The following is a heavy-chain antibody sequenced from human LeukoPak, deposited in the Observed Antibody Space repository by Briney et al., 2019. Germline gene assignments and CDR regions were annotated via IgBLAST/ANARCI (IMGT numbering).Heavy chain of an antibody. D-gene: IGHD6-25*01. Sequence: KSSETLSLTCTVSGGSITGYSWSWFRQSPVKGLEWIGCTSYRGATNSNPSLKSRVTVSLDMSKNQFSLKLNSVTAADTAVYYCARGTAAVYWGQGTLVTVSS. J-gene: IGHJ4*02. CDR3: ARGTAAVY. V-gene: IGHV4-59*01. CDR1: GGSITGYS. CDR2: TSYRGAT.